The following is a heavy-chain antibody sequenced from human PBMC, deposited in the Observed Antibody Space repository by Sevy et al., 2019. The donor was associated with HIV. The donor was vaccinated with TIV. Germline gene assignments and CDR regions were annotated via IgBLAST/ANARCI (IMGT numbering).Heavy chain of an antibody. CDR3: AREGPVRGMDV. Sequence: GGSLRLSCAASGFSFSDYYMSWVRLSPGKGLEWVSYISFNGSHVYYIEAVKGRFTISRDNGRNSLYLQMNNLRVDDTSVYFCAREGPVRGMDVWGKGTTVTVSS. V-gene: IGHV3-11*04. CDR2: ISFNGSHV. CDR1: GFSFSDYY. J-gene: IGHJ6*04. D-gene: IGHD2-2*01.